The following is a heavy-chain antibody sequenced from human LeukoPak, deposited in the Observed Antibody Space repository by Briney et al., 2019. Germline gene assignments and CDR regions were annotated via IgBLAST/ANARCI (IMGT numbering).Heavy chain of an antibody. J-gene: IGHJ6*03. D-gene: IGHD6-13*01. Sequence: SETLSLTCTVSGGSISSYYWSWIRQPAEKGLEWIGRIYTSGSTNYNPSLKSRVTISVDKSKNQFSLKLSSVTAADTAVYYCARAVGSASGGGAAAGSYYYYYYMDVWGKGTTVTVSS. CDR2: IYTSGST. CDR1: GGSISSYY. V-gene: IGHV4-4*07. CDR3: ARAVGSASGGGAAAGSYYYYYYMDV.